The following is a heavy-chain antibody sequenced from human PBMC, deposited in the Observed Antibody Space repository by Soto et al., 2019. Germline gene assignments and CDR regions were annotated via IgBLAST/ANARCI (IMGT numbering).Heavy chain of an antibody. J-gene: IGHJ4*02. Sequence: QVHLVESGGGVVQPGTSLRLSCLGSGFTFRSFVIHWVRQAPGKVLEWVALTSYDGSNTYYDDSVKGRLTICRDNARNTVDLQMDSLRLEDSALYYCARWGTTGGLDVWGQGTLVSVS. V-gene: IGHV3-30*19. CDR3: ARWGTTGGLDV. CDR2: TSYDGSNT. CDR1: GFTFRSFV. D-gene: IGHD3-16*01.